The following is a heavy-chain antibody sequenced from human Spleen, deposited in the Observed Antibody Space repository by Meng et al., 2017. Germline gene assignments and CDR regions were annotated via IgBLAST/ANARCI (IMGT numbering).Heavy chain of an antibody. D-gene: IGHD5-12*01. CDR1: GYTFSGYY. CDR3: TRDVDIRAFDI. V-gene: IGHV1-2*02. J-gene: IGHJ3*02. CDR2: INPNSDGT. Sequence: ASVKVSCKASGYTFSGYYMHWVRQAPGQGLEWMGWINPNSDGTNYAHNFRGRVTMTRDTSISTAYMELSRLRSDDTAVYYCTRDVDIRAFDIWGQGTMVTVSS.